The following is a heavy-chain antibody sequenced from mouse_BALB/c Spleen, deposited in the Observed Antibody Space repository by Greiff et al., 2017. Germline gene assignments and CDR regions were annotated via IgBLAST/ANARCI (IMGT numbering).Heavy chain of an antibody. CDR3: TRGGYYDYDEAWFAY. CDR2: INPSNGGT. CDR1: GYTFTSYY. Sequence: QVQPQQSGAELVKPGASVKLSCKASGYTFTSYYMYWVKQRPGQGLEWIGEINPSNGGTNFNEKFKSKATLTVDKSSSTAYMQLSSLTSEDSAVYYCTRGGYYDYDEAWFAYWGQGTLVTVSA. J-gene: IGHJ3*01. D-gene: IGHD2-4*01. V-gene: IGHV1S81*02.